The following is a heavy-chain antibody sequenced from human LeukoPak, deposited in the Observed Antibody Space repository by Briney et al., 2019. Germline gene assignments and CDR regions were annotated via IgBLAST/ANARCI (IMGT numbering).Heavy chain of an antibody. D-gene: IGHD2-15*01. CDR2: IIPIFGTA. J-gene: IGHJ4*02. V-gene: IGHV1-69*05. CDR3: ARGRDCSGGSCYHALLDY. Sequence: SVKVSCKASGGTFSSYAISWVRQAPGQGLEWMGGIIPIFGTANYAQKFQGRVMITTDESTSTAYMELSSLRSEDTAVYYCARGRDCSGGSCYHALLDYWGQGTLVTVSS. CDR1: GGTFSSYA.